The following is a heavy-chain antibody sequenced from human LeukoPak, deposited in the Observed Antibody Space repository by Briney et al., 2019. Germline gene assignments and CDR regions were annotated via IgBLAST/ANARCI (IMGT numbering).Heavy chain of an antibody. D-gene: IGHD1-26*01. V-gene: IGHV3-15*01. J-gene: IGHJ4*02. CDR2: IKIKTNGETR. CDR3: VTEVSGSFPK. CDR1: GFTLSNAW. Sequence: PGGSLRLSCAASGFTLSNAWMNWVRQAPGKGLEWVGLIKIKTNGETRDYAAPVKGRFTISRDDSDNTLYLQMNSLKNEDTAVYYCVTEVSGSFPKWGQGTLVTVSS.